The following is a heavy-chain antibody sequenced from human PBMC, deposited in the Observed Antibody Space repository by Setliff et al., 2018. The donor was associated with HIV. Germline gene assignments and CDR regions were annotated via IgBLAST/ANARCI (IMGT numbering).Heavy chain of an antibody. Sequence: KPSETLSLTCTVSGGSIRNGLYYWHWIRQPPGKGLEWIGSVYYSGSTNYNPSLKSRVTVSADTSKNQFSLRLSSVTAADTAVYYCARHSGSGYYLIDPWGQGTLVTVSS. CDR3: ARHSGSGYYLIDP. CDR1: GGSIRNGLYY. J-gene: IGHJ5*02. V-gene: IGHV4-39*01. D-gene: IGHD3-22*01. CDR2: VYYSGST.